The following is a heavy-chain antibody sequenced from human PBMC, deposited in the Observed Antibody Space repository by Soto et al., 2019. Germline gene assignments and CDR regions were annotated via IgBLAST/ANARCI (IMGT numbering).Heavy chain of an antibody. CDR3: AKALGYSYGYFYFDY. D-gene: IGHD5-18*01. CDR2: ISGSGGST. J-gene: IGHJ4*02. CDR1: GFTFSSYA. V-gene: IGHV3-23*01. Sequence: GGSLRLSCAASGFTFSSYAMSWVRQAPGKGLEWVSAISGSGGSTYYADSVKGRFTISRDNSKNTLYLQMNSLRAEDTAVYYCAKALGYSYGYFYFDYWGQGTLVTVSS.